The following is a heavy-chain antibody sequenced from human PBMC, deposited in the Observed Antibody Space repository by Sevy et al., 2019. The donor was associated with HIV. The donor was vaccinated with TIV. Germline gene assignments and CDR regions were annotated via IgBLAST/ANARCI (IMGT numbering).Heavy chain of an antibody. J-gene: IGHJ4*01. D-gene: IGHD6-6*01. CDR3: ARESLAAIGDFDY. CDR1: GGSINNYF. Sequence: SESLSLTCTVSGGSINNYFWSWIRQPPGKGLEWIGYIYYSGSTNYNPSLKSRVTISVDTSKTQFSLKLTSVTAADTAVYYCARESLAAIGDFDYWGHGTLVTVSS. V-gene: IGHV4-59*01. CDR2: IYYSGST.